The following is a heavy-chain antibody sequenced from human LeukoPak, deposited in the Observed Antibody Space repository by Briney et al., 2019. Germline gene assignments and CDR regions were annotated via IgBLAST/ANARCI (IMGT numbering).Heavy chain of an antibody. J-gene: IGHJ5*02. CDR3: ARDNSVGDIAWWFDP. Sequence: ASVKVSCKASGYSFTSHYMHWVRQAPGQGLEWMGLINPSVSSTLYAQKFQGRVTMTRDMSTTTDYMELSSLRSEDTAVYYCARDNSVGDIAWWFDPWGQGTPVTVSS. V-gene: IGHV1-46*01. CDR2: INPSVSST. CDR1: GYSFTSHY. D-gene: IGHD3-16*02.